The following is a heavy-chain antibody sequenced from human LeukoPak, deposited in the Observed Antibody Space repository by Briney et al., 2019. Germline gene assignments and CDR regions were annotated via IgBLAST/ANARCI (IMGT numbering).Heavy chain of an antibody. CDR3: AKDLGSSRPRGDS. V-gene: IGHV4-4*02. CDR2: IYHSGTT. D-gene: IGHD6-6*01. J-gene: IGHJ4*02. CDR1: GGSITSNIW. Sequence: PSGTLSLTCAVSGGSITSNIWWNWARQPPGKGLEWIGEIYHSGTTNYNSSLKSRVTISVDKSKNQFSLRLTSVTAADTAVYYCAKDLGSSRPRGDSWGQGTLVTVSS.